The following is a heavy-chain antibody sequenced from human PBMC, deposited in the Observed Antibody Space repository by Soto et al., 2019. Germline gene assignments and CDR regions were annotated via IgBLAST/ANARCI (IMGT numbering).Heavy chain of an antibody. CDR3: ARVRMEGDYYYMDV. D-gene: IGHD1-1*01. V-gene: IGHV4-34*01. J-gene: IGHJ6*03. CDR2: INHSGST. Sequence: SETLSLTCAVYGGSFSGYYWSWIRQPPGKGLEWIGEINHSGSTNYNPSLKSRVTISVDTSKNQFSLKLSSVTAADTAVYYCARVRMEGDYYYMDVWGKGTTVTVSS. CDR1: GGSFSGYY.